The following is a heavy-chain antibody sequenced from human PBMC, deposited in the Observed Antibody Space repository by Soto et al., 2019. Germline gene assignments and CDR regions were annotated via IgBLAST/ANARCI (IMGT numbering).Heavy chain of an antibody. V-gene: IGHV4-59*01. CDR3: ERVSHAHGGNGVFDY. J-gene: IGHJ4*02. D-gene: IGHD2-15*01. CDR1: GGSISNYY. CDR2: IHYSGSA. Sequence: SAPLALTCTVSGGSISNYYWIWIRQPPGKGLEWMGYIHYSGSAKYNPSLKSGVSVSVDTSKNQFSLNVKCVTAADTAVYYCERVSHAHGGNGVFDYCRQGTQVTVSS.